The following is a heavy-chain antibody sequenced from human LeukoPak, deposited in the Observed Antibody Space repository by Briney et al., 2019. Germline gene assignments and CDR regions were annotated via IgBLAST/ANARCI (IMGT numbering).Heavy chain of an antibody. CDR3: VRGAEPLLLDYYFDY. V-gene: IGHV4-59*01. J-gene: IGHJ4*02. CDR1: GGPISSYY. CDR2: IYYSGST. Sequence: PSETLSLTCTVSGGPISSYYWSWIRQPPGKGLEWIGYIYYSGSTNYNPSLKSRVTISVDTSKNQFSLKLSSVTAADTAVYYCVRGAEPLLLDYYFDYWGQGTLVTVSS. D-gene: IGHD2-15*01.